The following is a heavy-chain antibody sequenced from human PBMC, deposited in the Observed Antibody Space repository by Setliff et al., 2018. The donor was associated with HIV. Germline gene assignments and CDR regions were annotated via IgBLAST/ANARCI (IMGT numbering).Heavy chain of an antibody. CDR2: FHYSGST. CDR3: ARRGYRYGSADY. D-gene: IGHD5-18*01. CDR1: GYSISSGSYY. J-gene: IGHJ4*02. Sequence: SETLSLTCTVSGYSISSGSYYWGWIRQPPGRGLEWIGSFHYSGSTSYNPSLRSRVTISVDTSKNQFSLKLSSVTAADTAVYYCARRGYRYGSADYWGQGMLVTVSS. V-gene: IGHV4-39*01.